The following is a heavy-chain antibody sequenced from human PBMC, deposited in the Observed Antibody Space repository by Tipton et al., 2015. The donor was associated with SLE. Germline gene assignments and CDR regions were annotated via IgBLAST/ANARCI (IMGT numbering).Heavy chain of an antibody. CDR2: ISYSGST. J-gene: IGHJ4*02. D-gene: IGHD1-26*01. V-gene: IGHV4-59*01. CDR3: ARAGFSGSYFDIDY. Sequence: TLSLTCTVSGGSINNYYWTWIRQPPGKGLEWIGYISYSGSTNYNPSLKSRLTISVDTSKNQFSLRLNSVTAADTAVYYCARAGFSGSYFDIDYWGQGTLVTVSS. CDR1: GGSINNYY.